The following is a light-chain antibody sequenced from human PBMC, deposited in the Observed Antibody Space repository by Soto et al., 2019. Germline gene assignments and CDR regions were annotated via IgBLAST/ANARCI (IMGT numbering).Light chain of an antibody. Sequence: QSVLTQPASVSGSPGLSIAISCTGTSSDVGGYNSVSWYQQHPGKAPKLMIYDVSNRPSGVSNRFSGSKSGNTASLTISGLQAEDEGDYYCSSYTTGGSYVFGTGTKLT. CDR2: DVS. J-gene: IGLJ1*01. CDR1: SSDVGGYNS. CDR3: SSYTTGGSYV. V-gene: IGLV2-14*01.